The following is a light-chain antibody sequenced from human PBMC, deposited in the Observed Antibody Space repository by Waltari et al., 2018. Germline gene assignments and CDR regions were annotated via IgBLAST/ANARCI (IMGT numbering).Light chain of an antibody. CDR3: QQYSNWPPYT. J-gene: IGKJ2*01. Sequence: EIEMTQSPSTLSVSPGESATLSCVASPSVSSKIAWYQQRLGQAPRLIIYDASTRATGIPGRFSGSGSGKEFTLTISSLQSEDLAVSYCQQYSNWPPYTFGQGTKLAIK. CDR2: DAS. CDR1: PSVSSK. V-gene: IGKV3-15*01.